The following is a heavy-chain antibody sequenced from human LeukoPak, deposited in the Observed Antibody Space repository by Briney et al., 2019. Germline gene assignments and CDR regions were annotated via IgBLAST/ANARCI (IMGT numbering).Heavy chain of an antibody. CDR1: GGSISSYY. J-gene: IGHJ3*02. Sequence: PSETLSLTCTVSGGSISSYYWSWIRQPPGKGLEWIGYIYYSGSTNYNPSLKSRVTISVDTSKNQFSLKLSSVTAADTAVYYCARGPPRVMVYAMIDAFDIWGQGTMVTVSS. CDR2: IYYSGST. V-gene: IGHV4-59*01. CDR3: ARGPPRVMVYAMIDAFDI. D-gene: IGHD2-8*01.